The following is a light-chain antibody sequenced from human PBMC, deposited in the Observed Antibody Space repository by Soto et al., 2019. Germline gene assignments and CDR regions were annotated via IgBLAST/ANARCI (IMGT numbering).Light chain of an antibody. V-gene: IGKV3-11*01. Sequence: TNSAVAVSLSPGERATPSCRASQSVSTFLAWYQQKPGQAPRLLIYDASNRAAGIPARFSGSGSGTDFTLTISSLEAEDFVVYYCQHRSYWQCTFGQGTKVDNK. CDR3: QHRSYWQCT. CDR2: DAS. CDR1: QSVSTF. J-gene: IGKJ1*01.